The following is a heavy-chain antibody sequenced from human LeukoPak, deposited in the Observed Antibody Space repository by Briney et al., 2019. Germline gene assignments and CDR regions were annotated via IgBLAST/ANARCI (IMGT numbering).Heavy chain of an antibody. J-gene: IGHJ5*02. CDR1: GGSISSSSYY. CDR3: ARGTYYYDSSGYPPHWFDP. Sequence: SETLSLTCTVSGGSISSSSYYWGWIRQPPGKGREWIWSIYYSGSTYYNPPLNSRVTISVATSKNQSSLKLSSVTAADTAVYYCARGTYYYDSSGYPPHWFDPWGQGTLVTVSS. CDR2: IYYSGST. V-gene: IGHV4-39*01. D-gene: IGHD3-22*01.